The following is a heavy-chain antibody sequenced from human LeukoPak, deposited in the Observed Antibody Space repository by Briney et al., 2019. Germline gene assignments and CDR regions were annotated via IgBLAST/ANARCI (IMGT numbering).Heavy chain of an antibody. CDR2: IYYSGST. V-gene: IGHV4-39*07. J-gene: IGHJ4*02. D-gene: IGHD3-22*01. Sequence: PSETLSLTCTVSGGSISSYRYYWGWIRQPPGKGLEWIGSIYYSGSTYYNPSLKSRVTMSVDTSKNHFSLRLSSVTAADTAVYYCASESLISDYYYGHFDYWGQGTLVTVSS. CDR1: GGSISSYRYY. CDR3: ASESLISDYYYGHFDY.